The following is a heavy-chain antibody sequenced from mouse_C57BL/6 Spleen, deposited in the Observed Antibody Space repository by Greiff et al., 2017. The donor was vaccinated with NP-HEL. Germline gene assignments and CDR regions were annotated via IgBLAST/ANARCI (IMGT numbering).Heavy chain of an antibody. V-gene: IGHV5-4*01. CDR3: ARGGDDYDEMDY. Sequence: EVHLVESGGGLVKPGGSLKLSCAASGFTFSSYAMSWVRQTPEKRLEWVATISDGGSYTYYPANVKGRFTISRDNAKNNLYLQMSHLKSEDTAMYYCARGGDDYDEMDYWGQGTSVTFSS. J-gene: IGHJ4*01. CDR2: ISDGGSYT. D-gene: IGHD2-4*01. CDR1: GFTFSSYA.